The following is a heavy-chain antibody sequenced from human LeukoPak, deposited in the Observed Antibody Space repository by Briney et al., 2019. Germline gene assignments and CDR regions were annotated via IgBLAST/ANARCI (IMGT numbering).Heavy chain of an antibody. CDR1: GGTFSSYA. CDR3: ATGGDIVGANY. J-gene: IGHJ4*02. CDR2: IIPIFGTA. V-gene: IGHV1-69*05. Sequence: GASVKVSCKASGGTFSSYAISWVRQAPGQGLEWMGGIIPIFGTANYAQKFQGRVTITTDESTSTAYMELSSLRSEDTAVSYCATGGDIVGANYWGQGTLVTVSS. D-gene: IGHD1-26*01.